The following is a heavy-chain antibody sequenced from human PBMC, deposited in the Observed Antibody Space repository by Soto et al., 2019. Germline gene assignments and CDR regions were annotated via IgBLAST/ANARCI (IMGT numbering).Heavy chain of an antibody. CDR3: AKEISLSWNFPPSRPT. J-gene: IGHJ5*02. D-gene: IGHD1-7*01. V-gene: IGHV3-23*01. CDR1: GFTFSSYA. Sequence: EVQLLESGGGLVQPGGSLRLSCAASGFTFSSYALSWVRQAPGKGLEWVSAISGSGGSTYYADSGKGRFTISRDNSKNTLYLQMNRLRAEDTAVYYCAKEISLSWNFPPSRPTWGQGTLVTVSS. CDR2: ISGSGGST.